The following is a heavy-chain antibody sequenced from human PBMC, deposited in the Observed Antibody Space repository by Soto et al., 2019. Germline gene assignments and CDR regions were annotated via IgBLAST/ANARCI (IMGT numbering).Heavy chain of an antibody. CDR2: INGGSTYT. Sequence: GGSLRLSCVASGFSLSDSYMSWVRQVPGKGLECISYINGGSTYTNYADSVRGRFTISRDNARNSLYLQMNSLRAEDTAIYYCARGHTTLHCGQGTLVTVSS. J-gene: IGHJ1*01. CDR3: ARGHTTLH. CDR1: GFSLSDSY. V-gene: IGHV3-11*06.